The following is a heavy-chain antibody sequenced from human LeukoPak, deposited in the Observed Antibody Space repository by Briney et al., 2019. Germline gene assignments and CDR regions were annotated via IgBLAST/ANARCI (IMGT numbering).Heavy chain of an antibody. CDR3: AVPMTTVTTGGDP. CDR2: INHSGST. J-gene: IGHJ5*02. D-gene: IGHD4-17*01. CDR1: GGSFSGYY. Sequence: SETLSLTCAVYGGSFSGYYWSWIRQPPGKGLEWIGEINHSGSTNYNPSLKSRVTISVDTSKNQFSLKLSSVTAADTAVYYCAVPMTTVTTGGDPWGQGTLVTVSS. V-gene: IGHV4-34*01.